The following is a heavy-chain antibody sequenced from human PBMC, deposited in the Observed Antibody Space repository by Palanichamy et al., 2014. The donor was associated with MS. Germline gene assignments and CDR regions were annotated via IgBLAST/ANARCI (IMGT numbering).Heavy chain of an antibody. Sequence: QVQLVQSGAEVKKPGSSVKVSCKASGGTFSSYAISWVRQAPGQGLEWMGGIIPIFGTVNYAQKFQGRVTITADESTSTAYMELSSLRSEDTAVYYCARDGTADIAARGEFDYWGQGTLVTVSS. V-gene: IGHV1-69*01. CDR2: IIPIFGTV. CDR1: GGTFSSYA. J-gene: IGHJ4*02. D-gene: IGHD6-6*01. CDR3: ARDGTADIAARGEFDY.